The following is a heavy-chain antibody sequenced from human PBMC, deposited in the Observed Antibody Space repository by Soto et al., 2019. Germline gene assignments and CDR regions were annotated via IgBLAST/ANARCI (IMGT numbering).Heavy chain of an antibody. J-gene: IGHJ6*03. CDR3: ARDSEEQWLVSLYYYYMDV. CDR1: GFTFSSYS. CDR2: ISSSSSYI. V-gene: IGHV3-21*01. D-gene: IGHD6-19*01. Sequence: GGSLRLSCAASGFTFSSYSMNWVRQAPGKGLEWVSSISSSSSYIYYADSVKGRFTISRDNSKNSLYLQMNSLRAEDTAVYYCARDSEEQWLVSLYYYYMDVWGKGTTVTVSS.